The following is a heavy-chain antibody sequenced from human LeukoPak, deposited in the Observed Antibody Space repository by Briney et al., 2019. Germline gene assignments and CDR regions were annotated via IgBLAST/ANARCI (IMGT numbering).Heavy chain of an antibody. V-gene: IGHV4-39*07. D-gene: IGHD6-19*01. Sequence: SETLSLTCTVSGDSITSSSYYWGWLRQPPGKGLEWIGTMYYTGTIYYNPSLKSRVTISVDTSKNQFSLSLSSVTAADTALYYCAKVAAPGIAVAHFDYWGQGTLVTVSS. CDR3: AKVAAPGIAVAHFDY. CDR2: MYYTGTI. CDR1: GDSITSSSYY. J-gene: IGHJ4*02.